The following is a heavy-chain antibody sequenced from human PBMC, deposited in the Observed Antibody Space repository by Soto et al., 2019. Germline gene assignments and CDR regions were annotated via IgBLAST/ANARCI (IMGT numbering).Heavy chain of an antibody. V-gene: IGHV1-2*04. CDR3: SRGLVAPGVDSGMDV. Sequence: VASVKVSCKASGYTFTGYYMHWVRQAPGQGLEWMGWINPNSGGTNYAQKFQGWVTMTRDTSISTAYMELSRLRSDDTAVYYCSRGLVAPGVDSGMDVWGQGTTVTVSS. D-gene: IGHD2-15*01. CDR2: INPNSGGT. J-gene: IGHJ6*02. CDR1: GYTFTGYY.